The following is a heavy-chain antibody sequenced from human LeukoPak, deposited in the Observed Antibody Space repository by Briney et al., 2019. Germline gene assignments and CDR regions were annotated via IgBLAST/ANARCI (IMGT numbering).Heavy chain of an antibody. J-gene: IGHJ4*02. CDR3: ARDLPLYCSGGSCYSAY. CDR1: GFTFSSYW. CDR2: INSDESTT. Sequence: GGSLRLSCAASGFTFSSYWMHWVRQAPGKGLVWVSRINSDESTTTYADSVKGRFTISRDKAKNTLYLQMNSLRAEDTAVYYCARDLPLYCSGGSCYSAYWGQGTLVTVSS. D-gene: IGHD2-15*01. V-gene: IGHV3-74*03.